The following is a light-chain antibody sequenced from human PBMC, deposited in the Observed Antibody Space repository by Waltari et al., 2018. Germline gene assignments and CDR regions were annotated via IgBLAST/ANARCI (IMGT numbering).Light chain of an antibody. Sequence: QSALTQPASVSGSPGQSITISCTATTSDDGNYNLVSWYQQVPGRAPKLMIYENSRRPSDISHRFSGSKSGNTASLTISGLQAEDEADYYCCSFASSRTWVFGGGTKLTVL. CDR1: TSDDGNYNL. J-gene: IGLJ3*02. CDR2: ENS. V-gene: IGLV2-23*01. CDR3: CSFASSRTWV.